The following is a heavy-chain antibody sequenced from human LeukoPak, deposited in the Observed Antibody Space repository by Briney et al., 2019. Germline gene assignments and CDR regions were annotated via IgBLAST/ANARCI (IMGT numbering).Heavy chain of an antibody. J-gene: IGHJ4*02. CDR3: AKDLGSGWYVGDY. Sequence: GGSLRLSCAASGFTFSSYSMNWVRQAPGKGLEWVSSISSSSSYIYYADSVKGRFTISRDSAKNSLYLQMNSLRAEDTAVYYCAKDLGSGWYVGDYWGQGTLVTVSS. CDR2: ISSSSSYI. CDR1: GFTFSSYS. D-gene: IGHD6-19*01. V-gene: IGHV3-21*04.